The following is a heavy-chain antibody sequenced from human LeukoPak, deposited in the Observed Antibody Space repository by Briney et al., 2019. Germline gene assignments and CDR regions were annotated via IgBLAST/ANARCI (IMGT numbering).Heavy chain of an antibody. CDR2: INPNSGGT. CDR3: ARARHIVVVTAILGY. CDR1: GYTFTGYY. Sequence: ASVKVSCKASGYTFTGYYMHWVRQAPGQGLEWMGWINPNSGGTNYAQKFQGRVTMTRDTSISTAYMELSRLRSDGTAVYYCARARHIVVVTAILGYWGQGTLVTVSS. J-gene: IGHJ4*02. V-gene: IGHV1-2*02. D-gene: IGHD2-21*02.